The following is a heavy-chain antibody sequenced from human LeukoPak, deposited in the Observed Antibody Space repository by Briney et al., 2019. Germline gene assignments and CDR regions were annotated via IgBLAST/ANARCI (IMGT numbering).Heavy chain of an antibody. V-gene: IGHV1-24*01. J-gene: IGHJ4*02. CDR2: FDPEDGET. Sequence: GASVKVSCKVSGYTLTELSMHWVRQAPGKGLEWMGGFDPEDGETIYAQKYQGRVTMTRDMSTSTVYMELSSLRSDDTAVYYCARGANWNYDYWGQGTLVTVSS. CDR3: ARGANWNYDY. D-gene: IGHD1-7*01. CDR1: GYTLTELS.